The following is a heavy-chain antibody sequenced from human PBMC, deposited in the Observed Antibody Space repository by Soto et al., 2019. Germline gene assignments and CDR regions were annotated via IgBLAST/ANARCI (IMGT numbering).Heavy chain of an antibody. CDR3: ARDTGGRWEINYFDY. V-gene: IGHV1-3*04. D-gene: IGHD1-26*01. Sequence: QVHLVQSGAEVKKPGASVKVSCKASGYTFTAYNMHWLRQAPGQTLEWMGWINTANGDTRYSQNFQGRATLARDTSASTAYVEMSSLTSEDTAVYYCARDTGGRWEINYFDYWGQGTLVAVSS. CDR2: INTANGDT. J-gene: IGHJ4*02. CDR1: GYTFTAYN.